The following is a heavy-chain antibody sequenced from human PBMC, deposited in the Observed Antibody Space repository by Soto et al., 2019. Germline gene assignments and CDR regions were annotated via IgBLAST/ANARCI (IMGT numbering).Heavy chain of an antibody. V-gene: IGHV3-23*01. D-gene: IGHD6-6*01. Sequence: EVQLLESGGGLVQPGGSLRLSCAASGFTFSSYAMSWVRQAPGKGLEWVSAISGSGGSTYYADSVKGRFTISRDNSKNTLYLQMNSLRAEDTAVYYCAKDLSRYVIIAAPPGFGYYYYGMDVWGQGTTVTVSS. CDR3: AKDLSRYVIIAAPPGFGYYYYGMDV. CDR1: GFTFSSYA. J-gene: IGHJ6*02. CDR2: ISGSGGST.